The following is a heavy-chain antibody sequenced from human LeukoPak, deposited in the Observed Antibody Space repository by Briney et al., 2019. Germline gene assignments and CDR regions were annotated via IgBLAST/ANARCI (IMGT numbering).Heavy chain of an antibody. CDR1: GGSISSSNW. D-gene: IGHD1-26*01. CDR2: IYYSGST. CDR3: ARRGRSGFSGSYFGRTPSAFDI. V-gene: IGHV4-4*02. Sequence: SETLSLTCAVSGGSISSSNWWSWVRQPPGKGLEWIGYIYYSGSTNYNPSLKSRVTISVDTSKNQFSLKLSSVTAADTAVYYCARRGRSGFSGSYFGRTPSAFDIWGQGTMVTVSS. J-gene: IGHJ3*02.